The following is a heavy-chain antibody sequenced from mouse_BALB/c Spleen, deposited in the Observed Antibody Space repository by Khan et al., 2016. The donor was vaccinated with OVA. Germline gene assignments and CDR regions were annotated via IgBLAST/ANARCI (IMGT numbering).Heavy chain of an antibody. CDR2: INTFTGEP. Sequence: QIQLVQSGPEMKKPGETVKISCKASGYTFTNYGMNWVKQSPGKALKWMGWINTFTGEPTYADDFKGRFVCSLESSASTAYLQINNLKNEDTATYFWARPPYFSYSLDHWGHGTSVTVSS. D-gene: IGHD2-12*01. J-gene: IGHJ4*01. CDR1: GYTFTNYG. V-gene: IGHV9-3-1*01. CDR3: ARPPYFSYSLDH.